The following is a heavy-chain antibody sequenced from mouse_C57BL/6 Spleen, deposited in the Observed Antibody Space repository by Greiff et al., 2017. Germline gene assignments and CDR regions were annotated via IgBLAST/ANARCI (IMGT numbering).Heavy chain of an antibody. CDR1: GYAFSSYW. V-gene: IGHV1-80*01. Sequence: QVHVKQSGAELVKPGASVKISCKASGYAFSSYWMNWVKQRPGKGLEWIGQIYPGDGDTNYNGKFKGKATLTADKSSSTAYMQLSSLTSEDSAVYFCARHYGSRSYWYFDVWGTGTTVTVTS. J-gene: IGHJ1*03. CDR3: ARHYGSRSYWYFDV. D-gene: IGHD1-1*01. CDR2: IYPGDGDT.